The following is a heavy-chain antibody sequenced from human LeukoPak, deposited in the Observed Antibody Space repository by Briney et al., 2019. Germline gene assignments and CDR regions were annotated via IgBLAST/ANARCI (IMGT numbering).Heavy chain of an antibody. Sequence: ASVKVSCKASGYTFTDYYMHWVRQAPGQGLEWMGWINPNSGGTNYAQKFQGRVTMTRDTSISTAYMELSRLRSDDTAVYYCASAAVAGIIVFDYWGQGTLVTVSS. D-gene: IGHD6-19*01. CDR2: INPNSGGT. J-gene: IGHJ4*02. V-gene: IGHV1-2*02. CDR3: ASAAVAGIIVFDY. CDR1: GYTFTDYY.